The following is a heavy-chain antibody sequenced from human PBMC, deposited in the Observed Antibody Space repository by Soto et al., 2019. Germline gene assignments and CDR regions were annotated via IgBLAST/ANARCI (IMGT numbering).Heavy chain of an antibody. Sequence: QVQLVQSGAEVKKPGASVKVSCKASGYTFTGYYMHWVRQAPGQGLEWMGWINPNSGGTNYAQKFQGWVTMTRDTSISTAYMELSRVRSEDTAVYFCARGYRLGYCSGGSCSPRFDPWGQGTLVTVSS. CDR1: GYTFTGYY. CDR3: ARGYRLGYCSGGSCSPRFDP. J-gene: IGHJ5*02. D-gene: IGHD2-15*01. V-gene: IGHV1-2*04. CDR2: INPNSGGT.